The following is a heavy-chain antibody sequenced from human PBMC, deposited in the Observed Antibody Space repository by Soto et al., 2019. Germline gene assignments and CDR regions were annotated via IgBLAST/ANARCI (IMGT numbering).Heavy chain of an antibody. Sequence: PSDTLSLTCAVDGWSFSGYYWRWIIEPPGKGLEWIGEINHSGSTNYNPSLKSRVTISVDTSKNQFSLKLSSVTAADTAVYYCARNLVYYDYIWGSYRYTGIPFDYWGQGTLVTVS. CDR2: INHSGST. J-gene: IGHJ4*02. CDR1: GWSFSGYY. CDR3: ARNLVYYDYIWGSYRYTGIPFDY. V-gene: IGHV4-34*01. D-gene: IGHD3-16*02.